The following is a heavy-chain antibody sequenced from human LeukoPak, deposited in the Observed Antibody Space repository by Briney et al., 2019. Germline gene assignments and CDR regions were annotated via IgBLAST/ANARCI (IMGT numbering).Heavy chain of an antibody. CDR3: ARDSYLTRNAFDI. D-gene: IGHD1-14*01. J-gene: IGHJ3*02. CDR2: IYYSGST. Sequence: SETLSLTCTVSGGSLSSYYWSWIRQPPGKGLEWIGYIYYSGSTNYNPSLKSRVTISVDTSKNQFSLKLSSVTAADTAVYYCARDSYLTRNAFDIWGQGTMVTVSS. CDR1: GGSLSSYY. V-gene: IGHV4-59*01.